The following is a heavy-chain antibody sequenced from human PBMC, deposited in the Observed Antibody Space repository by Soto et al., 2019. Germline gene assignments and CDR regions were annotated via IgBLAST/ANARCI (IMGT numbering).Heavy chain of an antibody. CDR3: AKSDGLMTTSGGWCNWFDP. V-gene: IGHV3-23*01. Sequence: EVQLLESGGSLVQPGGSLRLSCAASGFTFSTFAMNWVRQAPGEGLEWVSSISGSGGNTQYAESVKGRVTISRDKSKNTLSVQMNSLRAEATAVYDCAKSDGLMTTSGGWCNWFDPWGQGTLVIVSS. J-gene: IGHJ5*02. CDR2: ISGSGGNT. D-gene: IGHD2-21*01. CDR1: GFTFSTFA.